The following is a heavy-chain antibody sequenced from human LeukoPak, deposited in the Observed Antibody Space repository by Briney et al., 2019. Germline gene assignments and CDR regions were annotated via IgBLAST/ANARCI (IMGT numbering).Heavy chain of an antibody. Sequence: SVKVSCKASGGTFSSYAISWVRQAPGQGLEWMGGIIPIFGTANYAQKFQGRVTITADKSTSTAYMELSSLRSEDTAVYYCARDSKVGARPPRPFDYWGQGTLVTVSS. D-gene: IGHD1-26*01. CDR2: IIPIFGTA. V-gene: IGHV1-69*06. CDR1: GGTFSSYA. CDR3: ARDSKVGARPPRPFDY. J-gene: IGHJ4*02.